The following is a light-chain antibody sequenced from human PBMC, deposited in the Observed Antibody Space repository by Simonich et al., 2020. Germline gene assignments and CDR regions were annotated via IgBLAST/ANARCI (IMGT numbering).Light chain of an antibody. CDR1: ALPKKY. V-gene: IGLV3-10*01. CDR2: EDS. Sequence: SYELTQPPSVSVSPGQTARITCSGDALPKKYAYWYQQKSGQAPVLVIYEDSKRPSGIPERFSGSSSGTMATLTISRVEAGDEADYYCQVWDSSSDVVFGGGTKLTVL. J-gene: IGLJ2*01. CDR3: QVWDSSSDVV.